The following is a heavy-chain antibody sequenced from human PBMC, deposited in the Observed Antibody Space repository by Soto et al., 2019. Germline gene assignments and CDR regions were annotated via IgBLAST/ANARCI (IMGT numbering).Heavy chain of an antibody. CDR2: IYHSGST. J-gene: IGHJ6*02. Sequence: SETLSLTCAVSGGSISSGGYSWSWIRQPPGKGLEWIGYIYHSGSTYYNPSLKSRVTISVDRSKNQFSLKLSSVTAADTAVYYWARGRVGAARLGMDVWGQGTTVTVSS. V-gene: IGHV4-30-2*01. CDR1: GGSISSGGYS. CDR3: ARGRVGAARLGMDV. D-gene: IGHD6-6*01.